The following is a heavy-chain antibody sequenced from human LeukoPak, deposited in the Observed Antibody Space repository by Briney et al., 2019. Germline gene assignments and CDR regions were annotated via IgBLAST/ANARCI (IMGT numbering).Heavy chain of an antibody. J-gene: IGHJ5*02. D-gene: IGHD2-2*01. CDR3: ARGGGPSGTSRFDP. CDR1: GGSISSYY. V-gene: IGHV4-59*01. Sequence: SETLSLTCTVSGGSISSYYWSWIRQPPGKGLEWIGYIYYSGSTNYNPSLKSRVTISVDTSKNQFSLKLSSVTAADTAVYYCARGGGPSGTSRFDPWGQGTLVTVSS. CDR2: IYYSGST.